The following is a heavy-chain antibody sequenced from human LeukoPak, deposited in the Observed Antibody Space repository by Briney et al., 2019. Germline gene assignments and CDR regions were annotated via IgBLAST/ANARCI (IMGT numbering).Heavy chain of an antibody. V-gene: IGHV4-34*01. J-gene: IGHJ5*02. Sequence: SETLSLTCAVSGGSFSGYYWSWIRQPPGKGLEWIGEINHSGSTKYNPSLKSRVTISVGTSKNQFSLKLSSVTAADTAVYYCARGQEDWNWFDPWGQGTLVTVSS. D-gene: IGHD3-9*01. CDR2: INHSGST. CDR1: GGSFSGYY. CDR3: ARGQEDWNWFDP.